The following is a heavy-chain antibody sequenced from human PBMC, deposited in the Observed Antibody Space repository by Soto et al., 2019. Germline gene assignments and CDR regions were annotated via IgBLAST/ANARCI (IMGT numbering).Heavy chain of an antibody. CDR1: GYTFAGFF. CDR3: AREGIAARSPSD. CDR2: INPRSGDT. D-gene: IGHD6-6*01. Sequence: ASVKVSCKASGYTFAGFFLHWVRQAPGQGLEWLGWINPRSGDTNYAKDFQGRVIMTRDTSISTAYLEVTRLTSDDTAMYYCAREGIAARSPSDWGQVPLVTVSS. V-gene: IGHV1-2*02. J-gene: IGHJ4*02.